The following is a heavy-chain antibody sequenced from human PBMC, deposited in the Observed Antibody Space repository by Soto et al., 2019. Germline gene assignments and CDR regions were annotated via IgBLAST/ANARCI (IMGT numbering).Heavy chain of an antibody. CDR3: ARDFFDSSDYTTNWFDP. CDR1: GGSISSSSYY. Sequence: SETLSLTCTVSGGSISSSSYYWGWIRQPPGKGLEWIGSIYYSGNAYYNPSLKSRVTISVDTSKNQFSLKLTSVTAADAALYYCARDFFDSSDYTTNWFDPWGQGTLVT. J-gene: IGHJ5*02. CDR2: IYYSGNA. D-gene: IGHD3-22*01. V-gene: IGHV4-39*01.